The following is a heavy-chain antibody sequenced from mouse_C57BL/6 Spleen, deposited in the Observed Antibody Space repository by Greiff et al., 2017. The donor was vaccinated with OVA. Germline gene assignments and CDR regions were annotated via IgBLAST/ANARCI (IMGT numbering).Heavy chain of an antibody. D-gene: IGHD1-1*01. CDR3: ARSSSYWYFDV. CDR1: GYSITSGYY. J-gene: IGHJ1*03. Sequence: ESGPGFVKPSQSLSLTCSVTGYSITSGYYWNWIRQFPGNKLEWMGYISYDGSNNYNPSLKNRISITRDTSKNQFFLKLNSVTTEDTATYYCARSSSYWYFDVWGTGTTVTVSS. V-gene: IGHV3-6*01. CDR2: ISYDGSN.